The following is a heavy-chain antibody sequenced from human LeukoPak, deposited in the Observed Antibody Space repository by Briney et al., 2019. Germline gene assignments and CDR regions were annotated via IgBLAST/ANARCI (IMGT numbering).Heavy chain of an antibody. V-gene: IGHV3-30*03. CDR2: ISYDGSNK. CDR1: GFTFSSYG. D-gene: IGHD3-22*01. Sequence: HPGGSLRLSCAASGFTFSSYGMHWVRQAPGKGLEWVAVISYDGSNKYYADSVKGRFTISRDNSKNTLYLQMNSLRAEDTAVYYCARESPGGYYVDYWGQGTLVTVSS. J-gene: IGHJ4*02. CDR3: ARESPGGYYVDY.